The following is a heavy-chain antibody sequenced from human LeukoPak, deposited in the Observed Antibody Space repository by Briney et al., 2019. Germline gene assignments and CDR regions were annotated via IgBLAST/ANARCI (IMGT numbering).Heavy chain of an antibody. CDR2: IYSGGST. Sequence: GGSLRLSCAASGFTVNYNYMSWVRQAPGKGLEGVSVIYSGGSTYYADSVKGRFTISRDNSKNTVYLQMNSLRVEDTAVYYCARVKVATTYWFDPWGQGTLVTVSS. CDR1: GFTVNYNY. D-gene: IGHD4-23*01. CDR3: ARVKVATTYWFDP. J-gene: IGHJ5*02. V-gene: IGHV3-66*01.